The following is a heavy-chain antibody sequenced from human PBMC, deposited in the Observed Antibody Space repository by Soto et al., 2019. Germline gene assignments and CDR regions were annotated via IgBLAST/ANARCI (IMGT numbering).Heavy chain of an antibody. D-gene: IGHD3-10*01. CDR3: ARVSGIYYYGMDV. Sequence: QVQLQQWGAGLLKPSETLSLTCAVYGGSFSGYYWSWIRQPPGKGLEWIGEINHSGSTNYNPSLTSRVTISVDTSNNQFSLKLSSVTAADTAVYYCARVSGIYYYGMDVWGQGTTVTVSS. V-gene: IGHV4-34*01. CDR1: GGSFSGYY. CDR2: INHSGST. J-gene: IGHJ6*02.